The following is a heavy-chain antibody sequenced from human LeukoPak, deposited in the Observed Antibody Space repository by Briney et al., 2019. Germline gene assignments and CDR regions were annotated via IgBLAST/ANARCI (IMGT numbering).Heavy chain of an antibody. D-gene: IGHD6-19*01. Sequence: GGSLRLSCVASGFSFKTYEMNWVRQAPGKGLEWISYISVGGSDEDYADSVKGRFSISRDNAKNSLFLQMSSLRVEDTAVYYCARDVGFNNGWPAWGQGTLVTVSS. CDR2: ISVGGSDE. J-gene: IGHJ5*02. CDR1: GFSFKTYE. V-gene: IGHV3-48*03. CDR3: ARDVGFNNGWPA.